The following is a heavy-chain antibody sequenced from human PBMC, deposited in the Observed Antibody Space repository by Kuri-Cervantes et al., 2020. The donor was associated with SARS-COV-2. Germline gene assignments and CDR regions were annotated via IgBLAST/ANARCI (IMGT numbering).Heavy chain of an antibody. V-gene: IGHV3-64D*06. D-gene: IGHD6-19*01. CDR2: ISSNGAT. Sequence: GESLKISCSASGFTFSSYAMHWVRQAPGKGLEYVSAISSNGATYYAGSVKGRFTISRDNSKSTMYLQMSSLRTEDTAIYHCFSSGWSRGDYWGHGTLVTVSS. CDR1: GFTFSSYA. J-gene: IGHJ4*01. CDR3: FSSGWSRGDY.